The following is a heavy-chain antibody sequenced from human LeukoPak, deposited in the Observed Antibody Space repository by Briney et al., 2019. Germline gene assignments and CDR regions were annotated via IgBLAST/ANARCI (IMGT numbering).Heavy chain of an antibody. V-gene: IGHV4-4*07. D-gene: IGHD3-22*01. CDR1: GASISNYY. Sequence: SETLSLTCTVSGASISNYYWNWIRQPAGKGLEWIGRIYISGTPSYNPSLKSRITMSVDMSKNQFSLKLGSVTAADTAVYYCARPSTYYYDSSGHGAFDTWGQGTMVTVSS. CDR3: ARPSTYYYDSSGHGAFDT. J-gene: IGHJ3*02. CDR2: IYISGTP.